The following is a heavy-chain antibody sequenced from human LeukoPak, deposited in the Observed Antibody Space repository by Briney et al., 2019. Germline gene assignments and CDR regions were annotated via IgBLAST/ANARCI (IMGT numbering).Heavy chain of an antibody. CDR2: ITSGSSHI. J-gene: IGHJ6*03. D-gene: IGHD1-26*01. CDR3: ARDPYSGSYGADYYYYMDV. V-gene: IGHV3-21*01. Sequence: GGSLRLSCAASGFTFSSYTMNWVRQIPGQGLEWVSSITSGSSHIYYADSVKGRFTISRDNAKSSLYLQMNSLRAEDTAVYYCARDPYSGSYGADYYYYMDVWGKGTTVTISS. CDR1: GFTFSSYT.